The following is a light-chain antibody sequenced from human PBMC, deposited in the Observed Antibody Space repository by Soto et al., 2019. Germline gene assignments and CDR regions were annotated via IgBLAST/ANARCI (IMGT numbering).Light chain of an antibody. V-gene: IGKV3-11*01. CDR2: DAS. Sequence: EIVLTQSQATLSLSPGERATLSCRASQSVSSYLAWYQQKPGQAPRLLIYDASNRATGIPARFSGSGSGTYFTLTSSSLEPEDFAVNYWQQRSKWPPITFGKGTRLEIK. J-gene: IGKJ5*01. CDR1: QSVSSY. CDR3: QQRSKWPPIT.